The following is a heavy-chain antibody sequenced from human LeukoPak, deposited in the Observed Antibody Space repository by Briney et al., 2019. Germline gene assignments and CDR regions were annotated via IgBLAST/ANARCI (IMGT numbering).Heavy chain of an antibody. CDR1: GGSFSGYY. Sequence: SETLSLTCAVYGGSFSGYYWSWIRQPPGKGLEWIGEINHSGSTNYNPSLKSRVTISVDTSKNQFSLKLSSVTAADTAVYYCARDGLGVHPGFDPWGQGTLVTVSS. CDR3: ARDGLGVHPGFDP. J-gene: IGHJ5*02. V-gene: IGHV4-34*01. D-gene: IGHD3-16*01. CDR2: INHSGST.